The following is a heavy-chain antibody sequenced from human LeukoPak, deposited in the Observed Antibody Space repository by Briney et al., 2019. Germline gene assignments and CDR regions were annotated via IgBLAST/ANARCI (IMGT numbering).Heavy chain of an antibody. D-gene: IGHD3-16*02. CDR2: IVVGSGNT. J-gene: IGHJ6*02. CDR1: GFTFTSSA. Sequence: SVKVSCKASGFTFTSSAMQWVRQARGQRLEWIGWIVVGSGNTNYAQKFQERVTITRDMFTSTAYMELSSLRSEDTAVYYCAADQTSYLGRYYYYYYGMDVWGQGTTVTVSS. V-gene: IGHV1-58*02. CDR3: AADQTSYLGRYYYYYYGMDV.